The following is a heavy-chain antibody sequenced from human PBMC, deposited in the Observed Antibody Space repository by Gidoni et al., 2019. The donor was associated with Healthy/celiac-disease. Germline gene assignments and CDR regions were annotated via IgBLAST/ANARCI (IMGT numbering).Heavy chain of an antibody. D-gene: IGHD3-22*01. CDR1: GFTFRNYA. V-gene: IGHV3-23*01. J-gene: IGHJ3*02. Sequence: EVQLLESGGGLVQPGGSLSLSCAASGFTFRNYAMNWVRQAPGKGLEWISGFTSGGTTWYADSVKGRFRISRDNSKSTLYLQMNSLRVEDTAVYYCAKGDYYDTSGYYLLSAFDIWGQGTMVTVSS. CDR3: AKGDYYDTSGYYLLSAFDI. CDR2: FTSGGTT.